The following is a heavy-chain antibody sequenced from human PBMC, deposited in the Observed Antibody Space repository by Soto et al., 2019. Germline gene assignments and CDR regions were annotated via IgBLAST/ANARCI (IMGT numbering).Heavy chain of an antibody. CDR3: AKALYGGFTY. V-gene: IGHV3-23*01. Sequence: EVRLLESGGGLVQPGGSLRLSCAASGFTFSVYAMSWVRHAPGKGLEWVSGISGSGDSTHYADSVKGRFTVSRDNSKSMLYLQTNSLRAKATAIYYCAKALYGGFTYWGQGTLVTVSS. J-gene: IGHJ4*02. CDR1: GFTFSVYA. D-gene: IGHD3-10*01. CDR2: ISGSGDST.